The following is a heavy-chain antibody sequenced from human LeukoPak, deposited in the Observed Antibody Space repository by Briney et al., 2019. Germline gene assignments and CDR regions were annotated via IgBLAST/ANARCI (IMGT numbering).Heavy chain of an antibody. J-gene: IGHJ4*02. D-gene: IGHD6-13*01. Sequence: ASVKVSCKASGYTFTGYYMHWVRQAPGQGLEWMGWINPNSGGTNYAQKFQGRVTMTRDTSISTAYMELSRLRSDDTAVYYCARDRYSSSWYCFDYWGQGTLVTVSS. CDR2: INPNSGGT. CDR1: GYTFTGYY. V-gene: IGHV1-2*02. CDR3: ARDRYSSSWYCFDY.